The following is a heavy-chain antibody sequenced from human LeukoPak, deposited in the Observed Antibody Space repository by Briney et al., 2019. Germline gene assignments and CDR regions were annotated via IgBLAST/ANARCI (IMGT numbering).Heavy chain of an antibody. CDR2: INPNSGDT. CDR3: AIVMITFGGVIDP. Sequence: ASVKVSCKASGYTFTGYYMHWVRQAPGQGLEWMGWINPNSGDTNYAQKFQGRVTMTRDTSISTAYMELSRLRSDDTAVYYCAIVMITFGGVIDPWGQGTLVTVSS. J-gene: IGHJ5*02. D-gene: IGHD3-16*01. CDR1: GYTFTGYY. V-gene: IGHV1-2*02.